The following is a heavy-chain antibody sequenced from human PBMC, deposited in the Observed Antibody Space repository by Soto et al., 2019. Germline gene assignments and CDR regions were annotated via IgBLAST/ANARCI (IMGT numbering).Heavy chain of an antibody. D-gene: IGHD3-16*01. CDR3: ARVPIDTYMIYWSDP. Sequence: PSETLSLTCTVSGDSVSSGDYYWTWIRQPPGKGLEWVGHIYFSGRTNYIPSLESRVTISLDTSKNQFSLKLTSVTAADTAVYYCARVPIDTYMIYWSDPWGPGTLVTVSS. V-gene: IGHV4-61*08. CDR2: IYFSGRT. CDR1: GDSVSSGDYY. J-gene: IGHJ5*02.